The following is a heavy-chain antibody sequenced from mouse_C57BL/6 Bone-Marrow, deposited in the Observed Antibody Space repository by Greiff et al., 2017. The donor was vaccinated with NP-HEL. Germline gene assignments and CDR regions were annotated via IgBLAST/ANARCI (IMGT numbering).Heavy chain of an antibody. CDR2: ISNGGGST. J-gene: IGHJ1*03. CDR1: GFTFSDYY. Sequence: EVQLVESGGGLVQPGGSLKLSCAASGFTFSDYYMYWVRQTPEKRLEWVAYISNGGGSTYYPDTVKGRFTISRDNAKNTLYLQMSRLKSEDTAMYYCASGLLRWYFDVWGTGTTVTVSS. V-gene: IGHV5-12*01. D-gene: IGHD1-1*01. CDR3: ASGLLRWYFDV.